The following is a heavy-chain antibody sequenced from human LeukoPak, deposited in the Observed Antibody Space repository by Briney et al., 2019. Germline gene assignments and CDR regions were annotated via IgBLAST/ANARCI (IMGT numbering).Heavy chain of an antibody. V-gene: IGHV4-39*07. CDR3: ARVTTMIVVVPYFDY. CDR1: GGSISSSSYY. CDR2: IYYSGST. Sequence: SETLSLTCTVSGGSISSSSYYWGWIRQPPGKGLEWIGSIYYSGSTYYNPSLKSRVTISVDTSKNQFSLKLSSVTAADTAVYYCARVTTMIVVVPYFDYWGQGTLVTVSS. D-gene: IGHD3-22*01. J-gene: IGHJ4*02.